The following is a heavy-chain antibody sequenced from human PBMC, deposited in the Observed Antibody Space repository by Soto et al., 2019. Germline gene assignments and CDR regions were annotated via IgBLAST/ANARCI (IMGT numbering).Heavy chain of an antibody. D-gene: IGHD2-8*01. CDR3: AKDFIANNGVWEAFDM. V-gene: IGHV3-23*01. CDR1: GFTFSTFS. Sequence: GGSLRLSCAASGFTFSTFSMNWVRQAPGRGLEWVSGLVGNGGDRNYADSVRGRFTVSRDNSKNTLYLQMNNLRDEDTAVYYCAKDFIANNGVWEAFDMWGRGTEVTVSS. CDR2: LVGNGGDR. J-gene: IGHJ3*02.